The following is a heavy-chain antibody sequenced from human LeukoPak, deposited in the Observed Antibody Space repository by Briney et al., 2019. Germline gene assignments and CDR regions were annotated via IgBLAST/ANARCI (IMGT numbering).Heavy chain of an antibody. CDR1: GGSVSGYY. Sequence: PSETLSLTCTVSGGSVSGYYWSWIRQPPGKGLEWIGYIYYSGSTNYNPSLKSRVTISVDTSENQFSLKLTPVTAADTAVYHCARDREYSSSGLVWFDPWGHGILVTVSS. J-gene: IGHJ5*02. CDR3: ARDREYSSSGLVWFDP. D-gene: IGHD6-6*01. V-gene: IGHV4-59*02. CDR2: IYYSGST.